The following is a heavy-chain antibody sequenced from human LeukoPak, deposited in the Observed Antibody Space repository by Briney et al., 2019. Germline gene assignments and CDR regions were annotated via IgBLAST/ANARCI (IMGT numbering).Heavy chain of an antibody. CDR2: IWNDGSNK. Sequence: GGSLRLSCAASGFTFSTYGIHWVRQAPGKGLEWVAVIWNDGSNKFYADSVKGRFTISRDNSKNTLYLQMNSLRAEDTAVYYCARDYSVPAALDYWGQGTLVTVSS. D-gene: IGHD2-2*01. CDR1: GFTFSTYG. V-gene: IGHV3-33*01. CDR3: ARDYSVPAALDY. J-gene: IGHJ4*02.